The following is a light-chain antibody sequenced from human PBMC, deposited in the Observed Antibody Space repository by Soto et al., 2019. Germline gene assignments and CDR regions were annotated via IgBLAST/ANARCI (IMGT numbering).Light chain of an antibody. Sequence: IQLTQSPSSLSASVGDRVTITCRASQGISSYLAWYQQKPGKAPKLLIHAAYTLQSGVPSRFSGSGSGTDFTLTISSLQPEDVATYYCQQLNSYTFTFGPGTKVDIK. CDR1: QGISSY. CDR3: QQLNSYTFT. CDR2: AAY. J-gene: IGKJ3*01. V-gene: IGKV1-9*01.